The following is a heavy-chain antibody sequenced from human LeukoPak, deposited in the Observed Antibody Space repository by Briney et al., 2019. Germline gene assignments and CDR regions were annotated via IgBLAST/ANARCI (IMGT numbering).Heavy chain of an antibody. CDR3: ARDRGYSYGSIDY. J-gene: IGHJ4*02. CDR2: IKQGGSEK. D-gene: IGHD5-18*01. V-gene: IGHV3-7*01. CDR1: GFTFSSYW. Sequence: PGGSLRLSCAASGFTFSSYWMSRVRQAPGKGLEWVANIKQGGSEKYYVDSVKGRFTISRDNAKNSLYLQMNSLRAEDTAVYYCARDRGYSYGSIDYWGQGTLVTVSS.